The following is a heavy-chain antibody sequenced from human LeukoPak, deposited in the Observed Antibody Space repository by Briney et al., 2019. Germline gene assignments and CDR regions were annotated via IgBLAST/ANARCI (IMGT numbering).Heavy chain of an antibody. CDR2: IHSADSNT. D-gene: IGHD4-17*01. CDR1: GYSFTNYW. V-gene: IGHV5-51*01. J-gene: IGHJ4*02. Sequence: GESLKISCKDSGYSFTNYWIGWVRRMPGKGMEWMGIIHSADSNTEYSPSFQGQVTISADKSISTAYLQWSGLKASDTAMYYCAGARHGDYRWDYWGQGTLVTVSS. CDR3: AGARHGDYRWDY.